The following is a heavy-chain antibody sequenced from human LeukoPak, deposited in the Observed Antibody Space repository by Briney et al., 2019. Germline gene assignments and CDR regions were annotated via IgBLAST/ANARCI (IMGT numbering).Heavy chain of an antibody. CDR1: GYSISSGYY. Sequence: SETLSLTSTVPGYSISSGYYWGWIRQPPGKGLEWIGSIYHSGSTYYNPSLKSRVTISVDTSKNQFSLKLSSVTAADTAVYYCARGRRDGYNFDYWGQGTLVTVSS. D-gene: IGHD5-24*01. J-gene: IGHJ4*02. CDR3: ARGRRDGYNFDY. CDR2: IYHSGST. V-gene: IGHV4-38-2*02.